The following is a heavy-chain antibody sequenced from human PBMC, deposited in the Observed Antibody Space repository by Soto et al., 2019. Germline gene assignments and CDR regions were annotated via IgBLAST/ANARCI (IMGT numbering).Heavy chain of an antibody. CDR1: GFTFSDYY. Sequence: GGSLRLSCAASGFTFSDYYMSWIRQAPGKGLEWVSYISSSSSYTNYADSVKSRFTISRDNAKNSLYLQMNSLRAEDTAVHYCARDFYDSSGYSVPDVWGQGTTVTVSS. J-gene: IGHJ6*02. CDR3: ARDFYDSSGYSVPDV. CDR2: ISSSSSYT. D-gene: IGHD3-22*01. V-gene: IGHV3-11*05.